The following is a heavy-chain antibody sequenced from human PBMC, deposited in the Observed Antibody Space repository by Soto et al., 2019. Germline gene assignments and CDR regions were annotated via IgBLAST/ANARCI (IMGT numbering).Heavy chain of an antibody. J-gene: IGHJ5*02. CDR2: TYSSGST. D-gene: IGHD2-15*01. CDR3: GLVYCCGGRCLVDP. Sequence: QVQLQESGPGLVKPSQTLSLTCTVSGGSISSGDYYWSWIRQPPGKGLEWIGYTYSSGSTYYYPSLTSRVTISLDTSMLPFSLAMCSVAAADTAVYYGGLVYCCGGRCLVDPWGQGTLVTVSS. V-gene: IGHV4-30-4*01. CDR1: GGSISSGDYY.